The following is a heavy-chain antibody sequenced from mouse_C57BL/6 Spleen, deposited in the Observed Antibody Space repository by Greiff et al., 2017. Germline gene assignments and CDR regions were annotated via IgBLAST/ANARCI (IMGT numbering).Heavy chain of an antibody. V-gene: IGHV1-55*01. CDR1: GYTFTSYW. D-gene: IGHD2-4*01. CDR2: LYPGSGST. Sequence: QVQLQQPGAELVKPGASVKMSCKASGYTFTSYWITWVKQRPGQGLEWIGDLYPGSGSTNYNEKFKSKATLTVDTSSSTAYMQLSSLTSEDSAVYYCARIGYDYDLYYFDYWGQGTTLTVSS. J-gene: IGHJ2*01. CDR3: ARIGYDYDLYYFDY.